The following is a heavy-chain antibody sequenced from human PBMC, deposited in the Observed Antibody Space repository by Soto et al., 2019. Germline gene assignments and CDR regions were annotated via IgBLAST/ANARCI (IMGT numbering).Heavy chain of an antibody. Sequence: SETLSLTCTVSGCSISSGGYYWSWIRQHPGKGLEWIGYIYYSGSTYYNPSLKSRVTISVDTSKNQFSLKLSSVTAADTAVYYCARDFSRMVRGVIKIWGQGTMVTVSS. D-gene: IGHD3-10*01. CDR1: GCSISSGGYY. CDR2: IYYSGST. J-gene: IGHJ3*02. CDR3: ARDFSRMVRGVIKI. V-gene: IGHV4-31*03.